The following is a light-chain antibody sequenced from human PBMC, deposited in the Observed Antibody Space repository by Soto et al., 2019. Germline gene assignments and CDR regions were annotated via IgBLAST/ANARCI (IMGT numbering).Light chain of an antibody. CDR2: GAS. Sequence: EIVLTQSPGTLSLSPGERATLSCRANQIVSSSYLAWYQQKPGQAPRLLIYGASHRAAGVPDRFSGSGSGTDFTLTISRLEPEDFALYYCQHYGNSFTYTFGQGTKLEIK. CDR3: QHYGNSFTYT. J-gene: IGKJ2*01. V-gene: IGKV3-20*01. CDR1: QIVSSSY.